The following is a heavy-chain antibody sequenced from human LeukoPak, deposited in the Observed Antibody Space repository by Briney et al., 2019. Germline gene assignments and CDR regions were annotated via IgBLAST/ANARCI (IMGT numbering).Heavy chain of an antibody. D-gene: IGHD4-23*01. J-gene: IGHJ4*02. Sequence: GGSLRLSCAASGFTFSSYAMHWVRQAPGKGLEWVSVIYSGDTTYYADSVKGRFTISRDNSKNTLYLQMNSLRAEDTAVYYCARLDGGGYFDYWGQGTLVTVSS. CDR3: ARLDGGGYFDY. CDR2: IYSGDTT. CDR1: GFTFSSYA. V-gene: IGHV3-53*01.